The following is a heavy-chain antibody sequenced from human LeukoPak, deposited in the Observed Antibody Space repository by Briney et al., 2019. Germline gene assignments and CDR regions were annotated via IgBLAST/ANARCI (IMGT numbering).Heavy chain of an antibody. D-gene: IGHD4-17*01. CDR1: GFTFSNYN. V-gene: IGHV3-21*01. CDR2: ISYSSSYI. Sequence: GGSLRLSCAASGFTFSNYNMNWVRQAPGKGLEWVSSISYSSSYIYYADSVKGRFTIPRDNAKNSLYLQMNSLRAEDTAVYYCARIAVTYTFDYWGQGTLVTVSS. J-gene: IGHJ4*02. CDR3: ARIAVTYTFDY.